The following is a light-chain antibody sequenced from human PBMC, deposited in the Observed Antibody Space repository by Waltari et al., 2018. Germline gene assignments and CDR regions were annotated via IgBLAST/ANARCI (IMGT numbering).Light chain of an antibody. Sequence: SSELTQDPAVSVALGQTVTITCQGAILRTSYASWYQQKSGQAPILVLFGKNKRPSGIPNRFYGYNSETTTSLTITGAQAEDGADYYCSSRDSSASHVLFAGGTKLTVL. CDR2: GKN. CDR3: SSRDSSASHVL. V-gene: IGLV3-19*01. J-gene: IGLJ2*01. CDR1: ILRTSY.